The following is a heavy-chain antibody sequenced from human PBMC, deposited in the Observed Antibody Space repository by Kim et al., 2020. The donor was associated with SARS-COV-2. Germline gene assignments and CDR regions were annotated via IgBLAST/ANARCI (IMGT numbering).Heavy chain of an antibody. CDR1: GFTFSSYA. V-gene: IGHV3-23*01. CDR2: ISGSGGST. J-gene: IGHJ4*02. Sequence: GGSLRLSCAASGFTFSSYAMSWVRQAPGKGLEWVSAISGSGGSTYYADSVKGRFTISRDNSKNTLYLQMNSLRAEDTAVYYCAISSRTVGVVVTGFDYWGQGTLVTVSS. D-gene: IGHD3-22*01. CDR3: AISSRTVGVVVTGFDY.